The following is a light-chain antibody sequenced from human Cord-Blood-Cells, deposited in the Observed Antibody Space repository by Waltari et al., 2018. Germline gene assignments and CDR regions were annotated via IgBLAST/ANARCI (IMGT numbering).Light chain of an antibody. CDR3: GTWDSSLSAYV. J-gene: IGLJ1*01. CDR1: SSNIGNNY. Sequence: QSVLTQPPSVSAAPGQKVTISCYGSSSNIGNNYVYWSQQLPGTAPKLLIYENNKRPTGSPDRCSGAKSGTSATLGITGLQTGDEADYYCGTWDSSLSAYVFGTGTKVTVL. V-gene: IGLV1-51*02. CDR2: ENN.